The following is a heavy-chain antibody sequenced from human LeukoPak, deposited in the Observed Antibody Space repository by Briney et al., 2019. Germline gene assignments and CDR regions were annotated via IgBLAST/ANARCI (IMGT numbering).Heavy chain of an antibody. J-gene: IGHJ2*01. CDR3: ARDLPDSYGPQGNWYFDL. CDR1: GFTVSSNY. CDR2: IKQDGSEK. V-gene: IGHV3-7*01. Sequence: GGSLRLSCAASGFTVSSNYMSWVRQAPGKGLEWVANIKQDGSEKYYVDSVKGRFTISRDNAKNSLYLQMNSLRAEDTAVYYCARDLPDSYGPQGNWYFDLWGRGTLVTVSS. D-gene: IGHD5-18*01.